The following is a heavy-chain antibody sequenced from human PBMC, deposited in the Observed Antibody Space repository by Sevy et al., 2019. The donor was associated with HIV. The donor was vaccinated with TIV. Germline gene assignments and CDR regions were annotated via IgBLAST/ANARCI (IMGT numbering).Heavy chain of an antibody. CDR3: ARPGITSGYLYYFDY. D-gene: IGHD3-22*01. CDR1: GFTFNTYP. V-gene: IGHV3-30*04. J-gene: IGHJ4*02. CDR2: VSDDGSTQ. Sequence: GGSLRLSCVVSGFTFNTYPLHWVRQAPGKGLEWVAVVSDDGSTQYYADSVKGRFTISRDNSKNTLYLQMNSLRADDTAIYYCARPGITSGYLYYFDYWGQGTLVTVSS.